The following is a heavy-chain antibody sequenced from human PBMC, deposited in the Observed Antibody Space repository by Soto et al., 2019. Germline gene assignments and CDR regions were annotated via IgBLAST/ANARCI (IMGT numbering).Heavy chain of an antibody. CDR3: ARDTDTAMVIASYYYGMDV. CDR2: IWYDGSNK. D-gene: IGHD5-18*01. Sequence: GGSLRLSCAASGFTFSSYGMHWVRQAPGKGLEWVAVIWYDGSNKYYADSVKGRFTISRDNSKNTLYLQMNSLRAEDTAVYYCARDTDTAMVIASYYYGMDVWGQGTTVTVSS. J-gene: IGHJ6*02. V-gene: IGHV3-33*01. CDR1: GFTFSSYG.